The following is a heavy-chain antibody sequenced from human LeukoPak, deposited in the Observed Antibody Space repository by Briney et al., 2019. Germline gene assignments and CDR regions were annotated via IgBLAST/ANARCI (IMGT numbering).Heavy chain of an antibody. CDR1: GFTFSTFS. CDR3: AREGGFCFGETCRYFDY. CDR2: INSNSYI. V-gene: IGHV3-21*01. J-gene: IGHJ4*02. Sequence: GGSLRLSCAASGFTFSTFSMNWVRQAPGKGLEWVASINSNSYIYYADSVKGRFTISRDNAKNSLYLQMDSLGAEDTAVYYCAREGGFCFGETCRYFDYWGQGTLVTVSS. D-gene: IGHD2-15*01.